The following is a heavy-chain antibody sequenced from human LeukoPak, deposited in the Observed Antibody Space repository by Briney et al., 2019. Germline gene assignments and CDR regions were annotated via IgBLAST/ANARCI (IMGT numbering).Heavy chain of an antibody. CDR2: IRTTAEGAKYA. V-gene: IGHV3-48*01. J-gene: IGHJ6*02. CDR1: GFSFTDYP. Sequence: GGSLRLSCATSGFSFTDYPMNWVRQAPGKGLEWISNIRTTAEGAKYAYYADSVKGRVTISRDDGKNTLYLHMNSLRAEDTAVYYCARDSYGMDVWGQGTTVTVSS. CDR3: ARDSYGMDV.